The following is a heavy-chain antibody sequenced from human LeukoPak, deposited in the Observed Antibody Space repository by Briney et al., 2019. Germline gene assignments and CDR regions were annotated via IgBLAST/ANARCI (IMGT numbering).Heavy chain of an antibody. Sequence: GGSLRLSCAASGFTFSSYEMNWVRQAPGKGLEWASYISSSGSTIYYADSVKGRFTISRDNAKNSLYLQMNSLRAEDTAVYYCARDGRPRGYSYGWYFDYWGQGTLVTVSS. CDR3: ARDGRPRGYSYGWYFDY. D-gene: IGHD5-18*01. V-gene: IGHV3-48*03. CDR2: ISSSGSTI. CDR1: GFTFSSYE. J-gene: IGHJ4*02.